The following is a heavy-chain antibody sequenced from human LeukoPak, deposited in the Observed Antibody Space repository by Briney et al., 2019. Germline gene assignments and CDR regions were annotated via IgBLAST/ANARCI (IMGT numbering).Heavy chain of an antibody. J-gene: IGHJ4*02. CDR1: GYTFSGYF. CDR2: INAGSGGP. CDR3: ARDLSSTPHWELDY. Sequence: GASVKVSCKTSGYTFSGYFIHWVRQAAGQGLEWMGRINAGSGGPEYAEDFQGRVTMTRDTSITTASMELSGLTPDDTAIYYCARDLSSTPHWELDYWGQGTLVTVSS. D-gene: IGHD7-27*01. V-gene: IGHV1-2*06.